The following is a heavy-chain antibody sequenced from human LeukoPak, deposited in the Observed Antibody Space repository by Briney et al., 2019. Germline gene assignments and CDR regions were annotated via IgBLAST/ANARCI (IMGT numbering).Heavy chain of an antibody. CDR1: GFTFSSYW. CDR3: ARDRVDVLTGRRWYFDY. V-gene: IGHV3-7*01. Sequence: GGSLRLSCAASGFTFSSYWMSWVRQAPGKGLEWVANIKQDGSEKYSVNSVKGRFTISRDNAKNSLYLQMNSLRAEDTAVYYCARDRVDVLTGRRWYFDYWGQGTLVTVSS. CDR2: IKQDGSEK. J-gene: IGHJ4*02. D-gene: IGHD3-9*01.